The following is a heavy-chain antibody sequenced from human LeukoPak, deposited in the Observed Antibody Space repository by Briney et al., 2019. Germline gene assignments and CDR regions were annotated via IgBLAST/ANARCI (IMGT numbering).Heavy chain of an antibody. V-gene: IGHV5-51*01. J-gene: IGHJ4*02. Sequence: GESLKISCKGSGYSFTSYWIGWVRQMPGKGLEWMGIIYPGDSDTRYSPSFQGQVTISADKSISTAYLQWSSLKASDTAMYYRARSDYYDSSGYYNDYWGQGTLVTVSS. CDR2: IYPGDSDT. CDR3: ARSDYYDSSGYYNDY. CDR1: GYSFTSYW. D-gene: IGHD3-22*01.